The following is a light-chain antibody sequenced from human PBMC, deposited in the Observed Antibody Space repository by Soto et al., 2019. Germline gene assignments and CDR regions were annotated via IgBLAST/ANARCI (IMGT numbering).Light chain of an antibody. CDR3: QQYGSSPLT. CDR1: QSVSSN. J-gene: IGKJ1*01. Sequence: EIVLTQSPATLSLSPWERATLSCRASQSVSSNLAWYQQKPGQAPRLLIYGASSRATGIPDRFSGSGSGTDFTLTISRLEPEDFAVYYCQQYGSSPLTFGQGTKVDIK. CDR2: GAS. V-gene: IGKV3-20*01.